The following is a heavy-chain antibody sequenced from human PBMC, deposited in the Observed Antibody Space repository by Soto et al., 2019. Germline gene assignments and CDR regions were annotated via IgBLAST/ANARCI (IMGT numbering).Heavy chain of an antibody. J-gene: IGHJ5*02. Sequence: GTIGNVGCYRSWKQKTPGKGLEWIGYIYYSGSTNYNPSLKSRVTISVDTSKNQFSLKLSSVTAADTVLYYCARIGATIRGGWFDLWGQGTLVTVSS. CDR1: GTIGNVGCY. V-gene: IGHV4-61*08. D-gene: IGHD5-12*01. CDR2: IYYSGST. CDR3: ARIGATIRGGWFDL.